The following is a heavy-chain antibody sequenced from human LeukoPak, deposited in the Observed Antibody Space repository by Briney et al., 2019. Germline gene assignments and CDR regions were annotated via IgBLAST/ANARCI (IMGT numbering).Heavy chain of an antibody. CDR2: ISGSSTYI. CDR1: GFTFSDYS. CDR3: ARYPFDY. V-gene: IGHV3-21*04. J-gene: IGHJ4*02. Sequence: GGSLRLSCAASGFTFSDYSMNWVRQASGKRLEWVSFISGSSTYIYYADSLKGRFTISRDNAKSSLYLQMNSLRAEDTAVYYCARYPFDYWGQGTLVTVSS.